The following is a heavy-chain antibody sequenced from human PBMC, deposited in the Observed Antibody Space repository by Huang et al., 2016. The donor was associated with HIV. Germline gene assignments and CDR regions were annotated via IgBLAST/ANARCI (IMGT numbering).Heavy chain of an antibody. J-gene: IGHJ5*02. CDR3: AGCFLTMVRLSFDP. CDR2: SSSSGSTI. D-gene: IGHD3-10*01. V-gene: IGHV3-11*04. Sequence: QVQLVESGGGLVKPGGSLRLSCAASGFTFSDYYMSWIRQAAGKGLECVSYSSSSGSTIYYADSVKGRFTSSRDNAKNSLYLQMNSLRAEDTAVYYCAGCFLTMVRLSFDPWGQGTLVTVSS. CDR1: GFTFSDYY.